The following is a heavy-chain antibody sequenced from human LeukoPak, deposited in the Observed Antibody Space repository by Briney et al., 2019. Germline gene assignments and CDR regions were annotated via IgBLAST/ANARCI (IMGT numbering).Heavy chain of an antibody. CDR1: GGSFSGYY. V-gene: IGHV4-34*01. D-gene: IGHD5-18*01. CDR2: INHSGST. J-gene: IGHJ4*02. CDR3: ARGGYSYGYVDY. Sequence: PSETLSLTCAVYGGSFSGYYWSWIRQPPGKELEWIGEINHSGSTNYNPSLKSRVTISVDTSKNQFSLKLSSVTAADTAVYYCARGGYSYGYVDYWGQGTLVTVSS.